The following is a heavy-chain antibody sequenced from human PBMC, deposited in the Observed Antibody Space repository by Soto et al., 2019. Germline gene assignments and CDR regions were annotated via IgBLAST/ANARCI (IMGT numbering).Heavy chain of an antibody. CDR2: SSAYNGNT. D-gene: IGHD6-13*01. CDR3: ARSAGYSSSWCDY. V-gene: IGHV1-18*01. CDR1: GYTFTSYG. J-gene: IGHJ4*02. Sequence: QVQLVQSGAEVKKPGASVKVSCKASGYTFTSYGISWVRQAPGQGLEWRGGSSAYNGNTNYAQKLQGRVTMTTDTSRSTAYMELSSLRSDDTAVYYCARSAGYSSSWCDYWGQGTLVTVSS.